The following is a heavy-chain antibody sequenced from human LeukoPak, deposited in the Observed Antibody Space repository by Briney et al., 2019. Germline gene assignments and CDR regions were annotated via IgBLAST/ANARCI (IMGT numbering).Heavy chain of an antibody. V-gene: IGHV4-4*02. CDR3: ARVNINNWHSCDY. D-gene: IGHD1-1*01. CDR2: IYHSGSP. CDR1: GGSISSNNW. J-gene: IGHJ4*02. Sequence: SEALSLTCAVSGGSISSNNWWGWVRQPPGKGLEWIGEIYHSGSPNYNPSLKSRVTISVDKSRNHFSLNLSSVTAADTAVYYCARVNINNWHSCDYWGQGTLVTVSP.